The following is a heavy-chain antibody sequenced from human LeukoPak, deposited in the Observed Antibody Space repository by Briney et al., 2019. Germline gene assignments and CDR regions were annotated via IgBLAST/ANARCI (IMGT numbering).Heavy chain of an antibody. CDR3: ARGSYDYVWGSYRYTAGAFDI. CDR2: IYSGGST. Sequence: PGGSLRLSCAASGFTVSSNYMSWVRQAPGKGLEWVSVIYSGGSTYYADSVKGRFTISRDNSKNTLYLQMNSLRAEDTAVYYCARGSYDYVWGSYRYTAGAFDIWGQGTMVTVSS. D-gene: IGHD3-16*02. V-gene: IGHV3-53*01. J-gene: IGHJ3*02. CDR1: GFTVSSNY.